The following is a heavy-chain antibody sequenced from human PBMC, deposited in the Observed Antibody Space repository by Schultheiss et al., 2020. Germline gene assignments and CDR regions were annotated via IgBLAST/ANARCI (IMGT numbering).Heavy chain of an antibody. CDR3: ASGWAVEPGTSHAKVAVVTATPLGY. V-gene: IGHV3-21*04. CDR1: GFTFSSYS. Sequence: GGSLRLSCAASGFTFSSYSMNWVRQAPGKGLEWVSSISSSSSYIYYADSVKGRFTISRDNAESSVYLQMNRLRAEDTAVYYCASGWAVEPGTSHAKVAVVTATPLGYWGQGALVTVSS. J-gene: IGHJ4*02. CDR2: ISSSSSYI. D-gene: IGHD2-15*01.